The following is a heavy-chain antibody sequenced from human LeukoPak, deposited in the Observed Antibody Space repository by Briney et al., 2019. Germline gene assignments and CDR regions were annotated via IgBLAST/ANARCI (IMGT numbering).Heavy chain of an antibody. Sequence: GGSLRLSCAASGFTVSSNYMNWVRQAPGKGLEWVSVIYSGGSTHYADSVKGRFTISRDISKNTLYLQLNSLRAEDTAVYYCAKYRIHYYYYMDVWGKGTTVTISS. CDR3: AKYRIHYYYYMDV. D-gene: IGHD2-2*02. CDR2: IYSGGST. J-gene: IGHJ6*03. CDR1: GFTVSSNY. V-gene: IGHV3-53*01.